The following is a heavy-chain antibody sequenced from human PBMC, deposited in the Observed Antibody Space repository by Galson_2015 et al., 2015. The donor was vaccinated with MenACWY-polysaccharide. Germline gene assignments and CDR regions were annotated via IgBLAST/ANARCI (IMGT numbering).Heavy chain of an antibody. CDR3: TTDRPLTGGGVVAY. J-gene: IGHJ3*01. D-gene: IGHD3-16*01. CDR1: GSTFSNLW. Sequence: SLRLSCAASGSTFSNLWMTWVRQAPGKGLEWVGRIKSKIHGETRDYAAPVIGRFSISSDDYENTVYLQMNSLRTEDTAVYYCTTDRPLTGGGVVAYWGQGTMVTVSS. CDR2: IKSKIHGETR. V-gene: IGHV3-15*01.